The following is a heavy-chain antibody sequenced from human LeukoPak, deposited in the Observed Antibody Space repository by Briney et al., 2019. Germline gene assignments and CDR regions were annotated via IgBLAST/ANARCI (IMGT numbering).Heavy chain of an antibody. Sequence: PSETLSLTCAVSGGSFSGYNWSWVRQPPGKGLEWVGEINHSGSTNYNPSLKSRVTISVDTSKNQFSLKLSSVTAADTAVYYCARAPFRRFITMVRGGNFDYWGQGTLVTVSS. CDR3: ARAPFRRFITMVRGGNFDY. CDR2: INHSGST. CDR1: GGSFSGYN. J-gene: IGHJ4*02. D-gene: IGHD3-10*01. V-gene: IGHV4-34*01.